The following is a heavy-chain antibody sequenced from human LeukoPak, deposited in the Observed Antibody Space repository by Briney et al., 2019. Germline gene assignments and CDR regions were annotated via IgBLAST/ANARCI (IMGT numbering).Heavy chain of an antibody. J-gene: IGHJ6*03. Sequence: SETLSLTCAVYGGSFSGYYWSWIRQPPGKGLEWIGEINHSGSTNYNPSLKSRVTISVDTSKNQFSLKLSSVTAADTAVYYCARLCSGWRCYYYYYMDVWGKGTTVTVSS. CDR1: GGSFSGYY. CDR2: INHSGST. D-gene: IGHD6-19*01. CDR3: ARLCSGWRCYYYYYMDV. V-gene: IGHV4-34*01.